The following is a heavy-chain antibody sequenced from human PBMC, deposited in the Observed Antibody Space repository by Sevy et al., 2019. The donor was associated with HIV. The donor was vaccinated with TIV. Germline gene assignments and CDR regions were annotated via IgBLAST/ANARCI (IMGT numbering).Heavy chain of an antibody. Sequence: GGSLRLSCAASGFTFFSHVMSWVRQAPGKGLEWVSGLSGSGGTTYYADSVKGRFSISSDNSKNKLYLQMSSLRIEDTAVYYGATGTTDSSISWVFDVWGQGTMVTVSS. D-gene: IGHD6-13*01. V-gene: IGHV3-23*01. CDR2: LSGSGGTT. CDR1: GFTFFSHV. CDR3: ATGTTDSSISWVFDV. J-gene: IGHJ3*01.